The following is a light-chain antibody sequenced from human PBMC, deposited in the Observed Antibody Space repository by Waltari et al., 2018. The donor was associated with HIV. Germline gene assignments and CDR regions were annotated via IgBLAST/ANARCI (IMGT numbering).Light chain of an antibody. CDR3: QQRSDWPLT. Sequence: EIVLTQSPATLSLSPGERATLSCRASQSISGHLAWYQQKPGQAPRLLIYDASNRATGIPARFSGSGSGTDFTLTISSLEPEDFAVYYCQQRSDWPLTFGGGTKVEIK. CDR2: DAS. CDR1: QSISGH. J-gene: IGKJ4*01. V-gene: IGKV3-11*01.